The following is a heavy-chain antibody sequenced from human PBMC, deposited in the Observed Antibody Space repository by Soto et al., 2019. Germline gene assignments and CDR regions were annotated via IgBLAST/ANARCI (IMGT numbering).Heavy chain of an antibody. CDR3: AKDRGIIVKAGDAFDV. Sequence: EVQLMESGGGLVQPGGSLRLSCAGSGFTLSMSAMSWVRQAPGKGLEWVSYISDSGDRTYYADSVKGRFTISRDRSKNTVSLQMNTLRAEDTALYYCAKDRGIIVKAGDAFDVWGQGTMVTVSS. CDR1: GFTLSMSA. D-gene: IGHD3-16*02. CDR2: ISDSGDRT. J-gene: IGHJ3*01. V-gene: IGHV3-23*01.